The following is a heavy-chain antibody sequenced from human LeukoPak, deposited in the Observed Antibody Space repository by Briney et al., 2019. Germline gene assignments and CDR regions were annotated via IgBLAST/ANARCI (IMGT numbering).Heavy chain of an antibody. CDR3: TRDRWIDY. CDR2: INMDGSEE. CDR1: GLIFSNYW. D-gene: IGHD3-16*02. Sequence: GVSLRLSCAASGLIFSNYWMTWVRQAPGKGLEWVANINMDGSEENYVDSVKGRLTISRDNAKNSLYLRMNSLRAEDTAVYYCTRDRWIDYWGQGTLVTVSS. J-gene: IGHJ4*02. V-gene: IGHV3-7*01.